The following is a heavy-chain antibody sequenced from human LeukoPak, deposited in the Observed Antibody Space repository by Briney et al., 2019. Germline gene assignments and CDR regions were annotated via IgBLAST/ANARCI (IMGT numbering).Heavy chain of an antibody. Sequence: SETLSLTCTVSGGSISSYYWSWIRQPPGKGLEWIGYIYYSGSTNYNPSLKSRVTISVDTSKNQFSLKLSSVTAADTAVYYCASRGILTAYYYFDYWGQGTLVTVSS. D-gene: IGHD3-9*01. CDR3: ASRGILTAYYYFDY. CDR1: GGSISSYY. J-gene: IGHJ4*02. CDR2: IYYSGST. V-gene: IGHV4-59*01.